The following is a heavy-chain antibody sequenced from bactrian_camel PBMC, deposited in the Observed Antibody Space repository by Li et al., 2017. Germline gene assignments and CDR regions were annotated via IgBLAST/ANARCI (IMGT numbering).Heavy chain of an antibody. CDR1: GDTIGRYC. CDR2: IGIDLTT. J-gene: IGHJ7*01. D-gene: IGHD2*01. V-gene: IGHV3S55*01. Sequence: QVQLVESGGGSVQVGGSLRLSCVASGDTIGRYCMGWFRQVPGADREGVAAIGIDLTTTYAERVKGRFTISKDNAKNTVTLQMNSLTPEDTAMYYCAADLGGGYCFAPWIPNNYGMDTWGLGTQVTVS.